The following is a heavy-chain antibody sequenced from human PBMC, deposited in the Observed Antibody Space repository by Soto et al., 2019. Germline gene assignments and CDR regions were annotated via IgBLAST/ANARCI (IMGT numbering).Heavy chain of an antibody. D-gene: IGHD3-22*01. CDR3: AKGPYYYDSRGYY. Sequence: GGSLVLACTASGFTFSSYAMNWVRQAPGKGLEWVSAISGSGGSTYYADSVKGRFTISRDNSKNTLYLQMNSLRAEDTAVYYCAKGPYYYDSRGYYWGQGTLVT. CDR1: GFTFSSYA. CDR2: ISGSGGST. V-gene: IGHV3-23*01. J-gene: IGHJ4*02.